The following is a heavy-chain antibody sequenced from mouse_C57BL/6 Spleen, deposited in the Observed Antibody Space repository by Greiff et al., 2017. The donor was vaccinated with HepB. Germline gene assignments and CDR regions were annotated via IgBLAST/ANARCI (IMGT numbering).Heavy chain of an antibody. D-gene: IGHD1-1*01. V-gene: IGHV1-66*01. CDR2: IYPGSGNT. J-gene: IGHJ3*01. CDR1: GYSFTSYY. Sequence: QVQLQQSGPELVKPGASVKISCKASGYSFTSYYIHWVKQRPGQGLEWIGWIYPGSGNTKYNEKFKGKATLTADTSSSTAYMQLSSLTSEDSAVYYCARERIYYYGSPWFADWGQGTLVTVSA. CDR3: ARERIYYYGSPWFAD.